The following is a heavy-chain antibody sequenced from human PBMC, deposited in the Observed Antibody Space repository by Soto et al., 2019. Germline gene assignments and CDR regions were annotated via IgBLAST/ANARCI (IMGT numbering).Heavy chain of an antibody. D-gene: IGHD3-3*01. CDR2: ISTSGHV. CDR1: GGSLSKYY. Sequence: PSETLSLTCSVSGGSLSKYYWSWIRQPAGKGLEWIGRISTSGHVVSKVSLRSRLTMSVDMSNNHFSLKLTSVTAADTAVYYCARDNNDFWSLYPLAFDYWGQGVLVTVSS. V-gene: IGHV4-4*07. CDR3: ARDNNDFWSLYPLAFDY. J-gene: IGHJ4*02.